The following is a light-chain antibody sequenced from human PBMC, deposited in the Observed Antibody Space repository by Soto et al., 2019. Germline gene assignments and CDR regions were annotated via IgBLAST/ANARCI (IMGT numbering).Light chain of an antibody. J-gene: IGKJ4*01. CDR2: GAS. V-gene: IGKV3-20*01. CDR3: QQYGTSVT. Sequence: EIVLTQSPGTLSLSPGERATLSCRASQTVSSSYLAWYQQKPGQAPRLLIYGASNRATGVPDRFSGSGSGKDFTLTISRLEPEDFAVYFCQQYGTSVTFGAGTKVEIK. CDR1: QTVSSSY.